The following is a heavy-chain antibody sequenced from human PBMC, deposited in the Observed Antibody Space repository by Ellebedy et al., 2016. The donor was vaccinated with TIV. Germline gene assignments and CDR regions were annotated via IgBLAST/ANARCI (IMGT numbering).Heavy chain of an antibody. J-gene: IGHJ4*02. CDR1: GYSFTSYW. CDR3: ARRVYDSSGYYKILDY. D-gene: IGHD3-22*01. Sequence: GESLKISCKGSGYSFTSYWIGWVRQMPGKGLEWMGNIYPGDSDTRYSPSFQGQVTISADKSISTAYLQWSSLKASDTAMYYCARRVYDSSGYYKILDYWGQGTLVTVSS. V-gene: IGHV5-51*01. CDR2: IYPGDSDT.